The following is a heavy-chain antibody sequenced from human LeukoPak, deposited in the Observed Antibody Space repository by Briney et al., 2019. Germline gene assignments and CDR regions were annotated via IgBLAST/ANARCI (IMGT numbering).Heavy chain of an antibody. CDR1: GYTFTSYG. Sequence: ASVKVSCKASGYTFTSYGISWVRQAPGQGLEWMGWISAYNGNTNYAQKFQGRVTITTDESTSTAYMELSSLRSEDTAVYYCARGGRYSGYESSFGYWGQGTLVTVSS. CDR2: ISAYNGNT. V-gene: IGHV1-18*01. CDR3: ARGGRYSGYESSFGY. J-gene: IGHJ4*02. D-gene: IGHD5-12*01.